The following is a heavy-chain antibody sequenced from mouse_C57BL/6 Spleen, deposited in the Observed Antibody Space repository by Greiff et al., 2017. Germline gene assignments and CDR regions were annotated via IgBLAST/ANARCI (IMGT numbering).Heavy chain of an antibody. Sequence: EVKVVESGGGLVKPGGSLKLSCAASGFTFSSYTMSWVRQTPEKRLEWVATISGGGGNTYYPDSVKGRFTISRDNAKNTLYLQMSSLRSEDTALYYCARQGDVGFDYWGQGTTLTVSS. D-gene: IGHD3-3*01. J-gene: IGHJ2*01. CDR3: ARQGDVGFDY. CDR2: ISGGGGNT. CDR1: GFTFSSYT. V-gene: IGHV5-9*01.